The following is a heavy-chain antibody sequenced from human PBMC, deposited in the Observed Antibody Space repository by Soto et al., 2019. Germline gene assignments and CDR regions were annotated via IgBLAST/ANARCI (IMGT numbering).Heavy chain of an antibody. J-gene: IGHJ4*02. CDR1: GGSISSYY. CDR2: IYYSGST. V-gene: IGHV4-59*08. D-gene: IGHD6-19*01. CDR3: ARRGSSGWYFDY. Sequence: PSETLSLTCTVSGGSISSYYWSWIRQPPGKGLEWIGYIYYSGSTNYNPSLKSRVTISVDTSKNQFSLKLSSVTAADTAVYYCARRGSSGWYFDYWGQGTLVTVS.